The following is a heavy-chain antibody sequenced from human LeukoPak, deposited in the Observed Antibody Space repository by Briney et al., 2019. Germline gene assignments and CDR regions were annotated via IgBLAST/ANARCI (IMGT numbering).Heavy chain of an antibody. CDR1: GFTFSTYA. V-gene: IGHV4-30-2*05. CDR2: ISHSGGT. D-gene: IGHD2-15*01. CDR3: ARDFQGGPNDP. Sequence: LRLSCAASGFTFSTYAMNWVRQAPGKGLEWIAYISHSGGTYYNPSLKSRATISLDTARNQYSLKLSSVTAADTAVYYCARDFQGGPNDPWGQGTLVTVSS. J-gene: IGHJ5*02.